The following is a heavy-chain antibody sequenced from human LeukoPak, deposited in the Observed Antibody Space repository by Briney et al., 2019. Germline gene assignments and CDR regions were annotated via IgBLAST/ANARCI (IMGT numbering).Heavy chain of an antibody. Sequence: GGSLRLSCAASGFTFSSYSMNWVRQAPGKGLEWVSSISTSSSYIYYADSVKGRFTISRDNARNSLYLQMNSLRAEDTAVYYCARDSEGVTGTTSWLDPWGQGTLVTVSS. CDR2: ISTSSSYI. J-gene: IGHJ5*02. V-gene: IGHV3-21*01. CDR3: ARDSEGVTGTTSWLDP. CDR1: GFTFSSYS. D-gene: IGHD1-7*01.